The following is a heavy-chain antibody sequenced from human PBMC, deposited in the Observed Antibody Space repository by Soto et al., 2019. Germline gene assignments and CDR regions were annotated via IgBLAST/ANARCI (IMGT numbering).Heavy chain of an antibody. CDR1: GYTFTSYG. CDR2: ISAYNGNT. J-gene: IGHJ4*02. Sequence: GASVKVSCKASGYTFTSYGISWVRQAPGQGLECMGWISAYNGNTNYAQKVQGRVTMTTDTSTSTAYMELRNLRSDDTAVYYCATVPGQFLEWLLPPDYWGQGTRVTVSS. D-gene: IGHD3-3*01. CDR3: ATVPGQFLEWLLPPDY. V-gene: IGHV1-18*04.